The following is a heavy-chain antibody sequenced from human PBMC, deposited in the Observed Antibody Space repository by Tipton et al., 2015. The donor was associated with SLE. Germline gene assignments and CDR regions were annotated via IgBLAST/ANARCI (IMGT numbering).Heavy chain of an antibody. CDR1: GGSISSYY. J-gene: IGHJ3*02. D-gene: IGHD2-15*01. CDR2: VYYSGTT. V-gene: IGHV4-59*01. Sequence: TLSLTCTISGGSISSYYWSWIRQAPGKGLEWIGHVYYSGTTNYSPSLKSRATISIDTSKNQFSLKLSSVTAADTAVYYCARAEGSWDAFDIWGQGTMVTVSS. CDR3: ARAEGSWDAFDI.